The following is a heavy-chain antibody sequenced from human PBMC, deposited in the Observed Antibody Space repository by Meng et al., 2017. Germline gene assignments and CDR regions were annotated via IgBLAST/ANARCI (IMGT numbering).Heavy chain of an antibody. CDR1: GFNFSCYW. CDR3: AGSPLQAPQIDY. J-gene: IGHJ4*02. D-gene: IGHD2-15*01. CDR2: INSDGSST. Sequence: VPVVAWGGGHVHPGWAPGSSWAASGFNFSCYWMQWVRQAPGKGLLWVSRINSDGSSTSYADSMKGQFTISRDNAKNTLYLQMNSLRSEDTAVYYCAGSPLQAPQIDYWGQGTLVTASS. V-gene: IGHV3/OR16-13*01.